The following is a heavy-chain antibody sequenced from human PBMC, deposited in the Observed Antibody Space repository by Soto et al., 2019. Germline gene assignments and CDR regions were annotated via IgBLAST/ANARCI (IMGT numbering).Heavy chain of an antibody. J-gene: IGHJ4*02. CDR2: IYYSGST. V-gene: IGHV4-59*11. CDR1: GGSISSHY. Sequence: SSETLCLTCTVSGGSISSHYWSWIRQPPGKGLEWIGYIYYSGSTNYNPSLKSRVTISVDTSKNQFSLKLSSVTAADTAVYYCARSDGRYWGQGTLVTVSS. CDR3: ARSDGRY.